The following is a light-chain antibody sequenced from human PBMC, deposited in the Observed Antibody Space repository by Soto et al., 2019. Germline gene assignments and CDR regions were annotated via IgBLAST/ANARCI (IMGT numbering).Light chain of an antibody. Sequence: QSALTQPASVSGSPGQSITISCTGTSSNVGGYNSVSWYQQHPGKAPKLMIYDVSNRPSGVSARFSGSKSGNTASLTISGLQAEDEADYYCGAWDTSLSVVVFGGGTKLTVL. J-gene: IGLJ2*01. CDR1: SSNVGGYNS. CDR3: GAWDTSLSVVV. CDR2: DVS. V-gene: IGLV2-14*03.